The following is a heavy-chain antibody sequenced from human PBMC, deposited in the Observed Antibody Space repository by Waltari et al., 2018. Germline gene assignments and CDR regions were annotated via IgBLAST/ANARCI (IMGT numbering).Heavy chain of an antibody. Sequence: QVQLQQWGAGLLKPSETLSLTCAVYGGSFSGFYWNWIRQPPGRGLEWIGEINHSGSTNYTPSLKSRVTIALDTSRNQFSLKLSSVTAADTAVYYCARADRGPRFTSGSSATPDWGPWGQGTLVTVSS. CDR2: INHSGST. D-gene: IGHD1-26*01. J-gene: IGHJ5*02. CDR1: GGSFSGFY. CDR3: ARADRGPRFTSGSSATPDWGP. V-gene: IGHV4-34*01.